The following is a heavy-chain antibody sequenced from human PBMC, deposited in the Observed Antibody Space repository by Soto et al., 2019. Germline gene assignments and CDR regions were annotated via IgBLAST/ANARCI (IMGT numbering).Heavy chain of an antibody. V-gene: IGHV3-23*01. CDR1: GFTFSSYA. CDR2: ISGSGGST. J-gene: IGHJ3*02. D-gene: IGHD3-3*01. Sequence: GGSLRLSCAASGFTFSSYAMSWVRQAPGKGLEWVSAISGSGGSTYYADSVKGRFTISRDNSKNTLYLQMNSLRAEDTAVYYCAKDGWDYDFWSGYSVANAFDIWGQGTMVTVSS. CDR3: AKDGWDYDFWSGYSVANAFDI.